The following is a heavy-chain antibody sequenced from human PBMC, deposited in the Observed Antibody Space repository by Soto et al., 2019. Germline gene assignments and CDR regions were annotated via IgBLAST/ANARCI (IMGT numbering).Heavy chain of an antibody. CDR3: VRGVPNSGRAYTSGETLDY. V-gene: IGHV3-33*01. J-gene: IGHJ4*02. Sequence: GGSLRLSCVASGFTWSSYGMHWVRQAPGKGLEWVAVIWFDGSHKYYAASVEGRFIISRDNSKNALDLRMNSLRAEDTAYYYCVRGVPNSGRAYTSGETLDYWGQGTLVTVSS. CDR2: IWFDGSHK. D-gene: IGHD6-19*01. CDR1: GFTWSSYG.